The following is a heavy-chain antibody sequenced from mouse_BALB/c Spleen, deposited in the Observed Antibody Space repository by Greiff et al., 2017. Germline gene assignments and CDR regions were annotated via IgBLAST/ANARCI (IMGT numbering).Heavy chain of an antibody. Sequence: VKVVESGPGLVAPSQSLSITCTVSGFSLTSYGVHWVRQPPGKGLEWLGVIWAGGSTNYNSALMSRLSISKDNSKSQVFLKMNSLQTDDTAMYYCARNYYDYDGYAMDYWGQGTSVTVSS. CDR1: GFSLTSYG. CDR3: ARNYYDYDGYAMDY. V-gene: IGHV2-9*02. J-gene: IGHJ4*01. D-gene: IGHD2-4*01. CDR2: IWAGGST.